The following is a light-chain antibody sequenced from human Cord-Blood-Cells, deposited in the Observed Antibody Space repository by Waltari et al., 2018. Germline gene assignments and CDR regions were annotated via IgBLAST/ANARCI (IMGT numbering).Light chain of an antibody. Sequence: DIVLTPSPGPLSLSPGERATLSCRASQSVSSSYLAWYQQKPGQAPRLLIYGASSRATGIPDRFSGSGSGTDFTLTISRLEPEDFAVYYCQQYGSSPYTFGQGTKLEIK. CDR1: QSVSSSY. V-gene: IGKV3-20*01. CDR3: QQYGSSPYT. CDR2: GAS. J-gene: IGKJ2*01.